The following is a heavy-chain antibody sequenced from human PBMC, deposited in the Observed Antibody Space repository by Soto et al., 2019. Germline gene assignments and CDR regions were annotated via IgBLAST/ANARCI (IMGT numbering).Heavy chain of an antibody. J-gene: IGHJ4*02. V-gene: IGHV4-31*03. Sequence: PSETLSLTCTVSGGSISSGGYYWSWIRQHPGKGLEWIGYIYYSGSTYYNPSLKSRVTISEDTSKNQFSLRLTSVTAADTAVYYCARAPIRGHQVEGQPPTSQTLDYWGQGMLVTVSS. CDR3: ARAPIRGHQVEGQPPTSQTLDY. CDR2: IYYSGST. D-gene: IGHD1-26*01. CDR1: GGSISSGGYY.